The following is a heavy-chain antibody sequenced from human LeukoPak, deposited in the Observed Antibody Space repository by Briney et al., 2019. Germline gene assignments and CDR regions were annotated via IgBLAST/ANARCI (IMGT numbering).Heavy chain of an antibody. Sequence: PGGSLRLSCVASGFTFSNYDMHWVRQGTGKGLEWIAAIDPAGQTWYSDPVKGRFTISRENAKNALYLQMNSLRAADTAVYYCVREPAYSGTWWYPDLWGRGTLVTVAS. CDR2: IDPAGQT. J-gene: IGHJ2*01. D-gene: IGHD2-21*01. CDR1: GFTFSNYD. V-gene: IGHV3-13*01. CDR3: VREPAYSGTWWYPDL.